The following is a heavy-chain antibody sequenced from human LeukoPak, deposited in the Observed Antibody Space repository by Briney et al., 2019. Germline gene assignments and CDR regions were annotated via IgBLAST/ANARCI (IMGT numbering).Heavy chain of an antibody. CDR1: GYTFTGYY. CDR3: ARDVGSLYDFWSGYIDY. V-gene: IGHV1-2*02. Sequence: ASVKVSCKASGYTFTGYYMHWVRQAPGQGLEWMGWINPNSGGTNYAQKFQGRVTMTRDTSISTAYMELRSLRSDDTAVYYCARDVGSLYDFWSGYIDYWGQGTLVTVSS. CDR2: INPNSGGT. D-gene: IGHD3-3*01. J-gene: IGHJ4*02.